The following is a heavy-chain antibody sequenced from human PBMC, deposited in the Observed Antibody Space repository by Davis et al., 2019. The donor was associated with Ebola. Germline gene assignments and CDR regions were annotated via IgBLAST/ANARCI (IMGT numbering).Heavy chain of an antibody. J-gene: IGHJ4*02. Sequence: PGGSLRLSCAASGFTVSSNYMSWVRQAPGKGLEWVSVIYSGGSTYYADSVKGRFTISRDNAKNSLYLQMNSLRAEDTAVYYCARGPKTVTTDFDYWGQGTLVTVSS. CDR2: IYSGGST. V-gene: IGHV3-53*01. CDR3: ARGPKTVTTDFDY. CDR1: GFTVSSNY. D-gene: IGHD4-17*01.